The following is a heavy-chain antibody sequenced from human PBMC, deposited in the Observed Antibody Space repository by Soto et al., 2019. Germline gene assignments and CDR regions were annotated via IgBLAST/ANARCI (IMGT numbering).Heavy chain of an antibody. CDR3: AKTGGCSGGSCYLDYCYYYMDV. D-gene: IGHD2-15*01. Sequence: ESGGGLVQPGRSLRLSCAASGFTFDDYAMHWVRQAPGKGLEWVSGISWNSGSIGYADSVKGRFTISRDNAKNSLYLQMNSLRAEDTALYYCAKTGGCSGGSCYLDYCYYYMDVWGKGTTVTVSS. V-gene: IGHV3-9*01. J-gene: IGHJ6*03. CDR1: GFTFDDYA. CDR2: ISWNSGSI.